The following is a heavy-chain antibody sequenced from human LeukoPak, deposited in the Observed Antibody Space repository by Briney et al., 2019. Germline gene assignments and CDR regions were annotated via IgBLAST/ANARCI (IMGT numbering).Heavy chain of an antibody. D-gene: IGHD5-18*01. J-gene: IGHJ4*02. Sequence: SKTLSLTCTVSGYSISSGYYWGWIRQPPGKGLEWIGSIYHSGSTYYNPSLKSRVTISVDTSKNQFSLKLSSVTAADTAVYYCARVLQLWNYYFDYWGQGTLSPSPQ. V-gene: IGHV4-38-2*02. CDR1: GYSISSGYY. CDR3: ARVLQLWNYYFDY. CDR2: IYHSGST.